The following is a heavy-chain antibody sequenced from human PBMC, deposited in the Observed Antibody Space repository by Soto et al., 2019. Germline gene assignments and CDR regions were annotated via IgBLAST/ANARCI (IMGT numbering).Heavy chain of an antibody. D-gene: IGHD4-4*01. CDR2: IWYDGSNK. V-gene: IGHV3-33*08. CDR3: PSDTSNSFYYYHGMHV. J-gene: IGHJ6*02. Sequence: SGGSLRLSCAASGFTFSSYGMHWVRQAPGKGLEWVAVIWYDGSNKYYADSVKGRFTISRDNSKNTLYLQMNSLRAEDTAVYYCPSDTSNSFYYYHGMHVWGQGTTGTVS. CDR1: GFTFSSYG.